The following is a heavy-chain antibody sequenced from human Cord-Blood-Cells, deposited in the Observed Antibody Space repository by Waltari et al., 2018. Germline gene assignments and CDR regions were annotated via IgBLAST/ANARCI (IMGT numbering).Heavy chain of an antibody. D-gene: IGHD6-6*01. CDR3: AKAGVAARPEGLDY. J-gene: IGHJ4*02. Sequence: EVQLLESGGGLVQPGGSLRLACAASGFTFSSHAMSWVRQAPGKGLEWVSAISGSGGSTYYADSVKGRFTISRDNSKNTLYLQMNSLRAEDTAVYYCAKAGVAARPEGLDYWGQGTLVTVSS. V-gene: IGHV3-23*01. CDR2: ISGSGGST. CDR1: GFTFSSHA.